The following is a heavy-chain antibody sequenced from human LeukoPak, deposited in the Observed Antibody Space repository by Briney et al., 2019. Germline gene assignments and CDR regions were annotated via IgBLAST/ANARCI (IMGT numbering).Heavy chain of an antibody. D-gene: IGHD3-22*01. J-gene: IGHJ4*02. V-gene: IGHV3-23*01. CDR3: AKDRSLTLPTFERSGYYYY. Sequence: GGSLRLSCAASGFAFRSFDMSWVRQAPGKGLEWVSRLSGSGDTTYYADSVKGRFTISRDNSNNTLYLQMNSLRAEDTALYYCAKDRSLTLPTFERSGYYYYWGQGTLVTVSS. CDR2: LSGSGDTT. CDR1: GFAFRSFD.